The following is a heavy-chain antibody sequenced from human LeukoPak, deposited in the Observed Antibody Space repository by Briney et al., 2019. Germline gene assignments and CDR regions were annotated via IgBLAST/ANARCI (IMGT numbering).Heavy chain of an antibody. Sequence: GASLQISCNGSGINFTSYWIRWGRQLPREGLEWMGMIDPSDSYNNYSPFCEGHITLSANKSISTAYLQWSSLKASDTAMYDCARLRGYDLFDFWGQGTLVTVSS. CDR1: GINFTSYW. J-gene: IGHJ4*02. D-gene: IGHD5-12*01. V-gene: IGHV5-10-1*01. CDR3: ARLRGYDLFDF. CDR2: IDPSDSYN.